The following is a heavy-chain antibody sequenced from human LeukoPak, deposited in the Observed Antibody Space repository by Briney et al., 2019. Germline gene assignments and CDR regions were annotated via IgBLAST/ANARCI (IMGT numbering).Heavy chain of an antibody. Sequence: GGSLRLSCAGSGFTFDDYGMSWVRQAPGKGLEWVSGINWNGGSTGYADSVKGRFTISRDSAKNSLYLQMNSLGAEDTALYYCARAWGGNYYYYYMTSGAKGPRSPSP. CDR3: ARAWGGNYYYYYMTS. V-gene: IGHV3-20*04. CDR2: INWNGGST. D-gene: IGHD1-26*01. J-gene: IGHJ6*03. CDR1: GFTFDDYG.